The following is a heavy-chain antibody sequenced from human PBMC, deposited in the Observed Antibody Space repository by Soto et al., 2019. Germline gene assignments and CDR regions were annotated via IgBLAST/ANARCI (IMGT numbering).Heavy chain of an antibody. CDR2: ISGSGGST. CDR3: AKDSQLWFGELSPYYYYGMDV. Sequence: PGGSLRLSCAASGFTFSSYAMSWVRQAPGKGLEWVSAISGSGGSTYYADSVKGRFTISRDNSKNTLYLQMNSLRAEDTAVYYCAKDSQLWFGELSPYYYYGMDVWGQGTTVTVSS. CDR1: GFTFSSYA. D-gene: IGHD3-10*01. V-gene: IGHV3-23*01. J-gene: IGHJ6*02.